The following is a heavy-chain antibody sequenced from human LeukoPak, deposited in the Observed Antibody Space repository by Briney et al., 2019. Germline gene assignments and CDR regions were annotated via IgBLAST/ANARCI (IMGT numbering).Heavy chain of an antibody. CDR3: ARENYYDSSGPY. J-gene: IGHJ4*02. CDR2: IYTSGST. V-gene: IGHV4-61*02. CDR1: GGSISSGSYY. D-gene: IGHD3-22*01. Sequence: SQTLSLTCTVSGGSISSGSYYWSWIRQPAGKGLEWIGRIYTSGSTNYNPSLKSRVTISVDTSKNQFSLKLSSVTAADTAAYYCARENYYDSSGPYWGQGTLVTVSS.